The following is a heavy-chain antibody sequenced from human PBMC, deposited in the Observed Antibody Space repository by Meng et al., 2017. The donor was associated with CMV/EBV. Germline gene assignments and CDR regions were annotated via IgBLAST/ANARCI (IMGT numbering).Heavy chain of an antibody. D-gene: IGHD3-10*01. Sequence: GESLKISCAASGFTFSSYSMNWVRQAPGKGLEWVSSISSSSSYIYYADSVKGRFTISRDNAKNSLYLQMNSLRAEDTAVYYCARGTYYYGSGSANWFDPWGQGTLVTDSS. CDR2: ISSSSSYI. V-gene: IGHV3-21*01. CDR3: ARGTYYYGSGSANWFDP. J-gene: IGHJ5*02. CDR1: GFTFSSYS.